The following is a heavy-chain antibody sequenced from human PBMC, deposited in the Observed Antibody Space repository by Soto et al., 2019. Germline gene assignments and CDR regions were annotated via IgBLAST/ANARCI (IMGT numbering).Heavy chain of an antibody. CDR1: GLTFSSHS. Sequence: GGSLRLSCAVSGLTFSSHSMNWVRQAPGKGLEWVSSIYSSSNYIYYADSVKGRFTISRDNSKNTLSLQMNSLTAEDTAVYFCAKRRGAGGHFDYWGQGALVTVSS. CDR2: IYSSSNYI. J-gene: IGHJ4*02. V-gene: IGHV3-21*04. D-gene: IGHD2-15*01. CDR3: AKRRGAGGHFDY.